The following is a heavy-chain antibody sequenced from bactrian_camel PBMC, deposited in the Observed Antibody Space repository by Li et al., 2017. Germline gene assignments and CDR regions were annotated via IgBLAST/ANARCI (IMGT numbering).Heavy chain of an antibody. CDR2: ISTDGTT. V-gene: IGHV3S53*01. D-gene: IGHD7*01. Sequence: HVQLVESGGGSVQAGGSLKLSCAVSGYIRSSCGMGWYRQAPGKERELVSAISTDGTTSYAEAVKGRFTISQDNAKNTLYLQLNSLKTDDTAVYYCAYRGTYFEYNYWG. CDR1: GYIRSSCG. CDR3: AYRGTYFEYNY. J-gene: IGHJ4*01.